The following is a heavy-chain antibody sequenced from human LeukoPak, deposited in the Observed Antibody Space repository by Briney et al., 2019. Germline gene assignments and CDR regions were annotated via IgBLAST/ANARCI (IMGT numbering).Heavy chain of an antibody. J-gene: IGHJ6*03. CDR2: MNPNSGNT. Sequence: ASVKVSCKASGYTFTSYDINWVRQATGQGLEWMGWMNPNSGNTGYAQKFQGRVTMTRNTSISTAYMELSSLRSEDTAVYYCARGDIVATTGSVLAGYYYYYMDVWGKGTTVTVSS. CDR3: ARGDIVATTGSVLAGYYYYYMDV. D-gene: IGHD5-12*01. V-gene: IGHV1-8*01. CDR1: GYTFTSYD.